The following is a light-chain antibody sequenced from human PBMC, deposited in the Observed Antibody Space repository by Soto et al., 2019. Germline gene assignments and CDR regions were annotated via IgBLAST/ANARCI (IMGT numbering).Light chain of an antibody. CDR3: QEYNNWPSWT. V-gene: IGKV1-5*01. Sequence: DIQMTQSPSTLSASVGDRVTITCRASQSISGWLAWYQQKPGTAPKLLIYEASNLESGVPSRFSGSGSGTEFTLTISSLQPDDFAVYYCQEYNNWPSWTFGPGTKVDIK. CDR2: EAS. J-gene: IGKJ1*01. CDR1: QSISGW.